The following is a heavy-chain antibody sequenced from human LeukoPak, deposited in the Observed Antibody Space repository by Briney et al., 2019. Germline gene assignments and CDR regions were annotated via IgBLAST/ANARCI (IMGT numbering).Heavy chain of an antibody. CDR2: IYYSGST. J-gene: IGHJ4*02. V-gene: IGHV4-39*01. Sequence: SETLSLTCTVSGGSISSSSYYWGWVPQPPGKGLEWIGSIYYSGSTYYNPSLKSRVTISVDTSKNQFSLKLSSVTAADTAVYYCARVYDSSGYLVLDYWGQGTLVTVSS. D-gene: IGHD3-22*01. CDR3: ARVYDSSGYLVLDY. CDR1: GGSISSSSYY.